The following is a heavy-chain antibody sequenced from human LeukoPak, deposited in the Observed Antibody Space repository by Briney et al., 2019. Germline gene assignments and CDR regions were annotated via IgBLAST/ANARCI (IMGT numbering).Heavy chain of an antibody. CDR3: AKFLGGDEKVDAFDV. Sequence: PGGSLRLSCAASGFTFSHYARSWFRQIPGKGLDWVSSISGYSGRTYYTDSVKGRFTISRDNFNNTLYLQMSSLRAEGTALYYCAKFLGGDEKVDAFDVWGPGTRVTVSS. D-gene: IGHD5-12*01. J-gene: IGHJ3*01. CDR1: GFTFSHYA. CDR2: ISGYSGRT. V-gene: IGHV3-23*01.